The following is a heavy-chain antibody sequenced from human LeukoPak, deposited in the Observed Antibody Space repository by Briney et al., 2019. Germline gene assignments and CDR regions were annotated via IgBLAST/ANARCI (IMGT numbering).Heavy chain of an antibody. CDR3: TTIKRGNIFGYFDF. J-gene: IGHJ4*02. V-gene: IGHV4-59*11. Sequence: SETLSLTCAVSGGSMTTHHWNWIRQTPGMGLEWIGYVFDSGRTKENPSLKSRVTLSADTSKNQLSLRLSSVTAADTAVYYCTTIKRGNIFGYFDFWGQGILVTVSS. CDR2: VFDSGRT. D-gene: IGHD5-18*01. CDR1: GGSMTTHH.